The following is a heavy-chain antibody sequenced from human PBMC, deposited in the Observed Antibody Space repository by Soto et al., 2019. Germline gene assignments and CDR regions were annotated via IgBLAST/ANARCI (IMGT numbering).Heavy chain of an antibody. V-gene: IGHV1-2*02. CDR3: ATTHYYGDYDFDC. CDR1: GYTFTSYY. CDR2: INANTGGT. J-gene: IGHJ4*02. D-gene: IGHD4-17*01. Sequence: ASEKASCKASGYTFTSYYIHSVRQAPGQGLEWMGWINANTGGTNYAQRFQGRVTVTRDTSSSIAFMELSRLRSDDTAVYYCATTHYYGDYDFDCWGQGTLVAVSS.